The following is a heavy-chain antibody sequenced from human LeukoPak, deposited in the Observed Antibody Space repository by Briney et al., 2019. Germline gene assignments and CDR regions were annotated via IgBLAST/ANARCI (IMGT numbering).Heavy chain of an antibody. J-gene: IGHJ4*02. CDR2: IYYSGST. CDR3: ARVVPAAKKTYYFDY. V-gene: IGHV4-31*11. D-gene: IGHD2-2*01. Sequence: SETLSLTCAVSGGSISSGGYSWNWIRQPPGKGLEWIGYIYYSGSTYYNPSLKSRVTISVDTSKNQFSQKLSSVTAADTAVYYCARVVPAAKKTYYFDYWGQGTLVTVSS. CDR1: GGSISSGGYS.